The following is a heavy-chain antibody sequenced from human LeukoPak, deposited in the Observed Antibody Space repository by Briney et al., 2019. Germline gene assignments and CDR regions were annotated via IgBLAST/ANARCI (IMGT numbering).Heavy chain of an antibody. D-gene: IGHD2-15*01. Sequence: GGFLRLSCAASGFTFSTYWVHWVRQAPGKGLMWVSRIGSDGSDTIYADSVKGRFTISRDNSKNTLYLQMNSLRAEDTAVNYCAILGVVEHSDYWGQETLVTVSS. CDR1: GFTFSTYW. V-gene: IGHV3-74*01. CDR2: IGSDGSDT. J-gene: IGHJ4*02. CDR3: AILGVVEHSDY.